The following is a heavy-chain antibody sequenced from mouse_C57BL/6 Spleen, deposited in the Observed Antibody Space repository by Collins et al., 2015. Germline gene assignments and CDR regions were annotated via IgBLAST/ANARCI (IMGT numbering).Heavy chain of an antibody. D-gene: IGHD1-1*01. CDR2: IYPGSGST. Sequence: QVQLQQPGAELVKPGASVKMSCKASGYTFTSYWITWVKQRPGQGLEWIGDIYPGSGSTNYNEKFKSKATLTVDTSSSTAYMQLSSLTSEDSVVYYCARRSYYGSSYAMDCWGQGTSVTVSS. J-gene: IGHJ4*01. V-gene: IGHV1-55*01. CDR1: GYTFTSYW. CDR3: ARRSYYGSSYAMDC.